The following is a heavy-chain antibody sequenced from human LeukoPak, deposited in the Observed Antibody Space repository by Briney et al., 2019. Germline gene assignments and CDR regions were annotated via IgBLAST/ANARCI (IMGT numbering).Heavy chain of an antibody. CDR3: ARDPSTSLKHPKY. J-gene: IGHJ4*02. CDR1: GYTFTSYD. Sequence: GASVKVSCKASGYTFTSYDINWVRQATGQGLEWMGWINPNSGGTNYAQKFQGRVTMTRDTSISTAYMELSRLRSDDTAVYYCARDPSTSLKHPKYWGQGTLVTVSS. CDR2: INPNSGGT. V-gene: IGHV1-2*02.